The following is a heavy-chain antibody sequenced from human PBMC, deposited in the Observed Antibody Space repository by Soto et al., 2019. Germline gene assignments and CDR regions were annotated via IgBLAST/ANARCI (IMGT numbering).Heavy chain of an antibody. CDR3: ARGSSSSWTTSYYYYYYMDV. CDR2: INPNSGGT. CDR1: GYTYTGYY. J-gene: IGHJ6*03. Sequence: GASVKVSWKASGYTYTGYYMHWVRQAPGQGLEWMGWINPNSGGTNYAQKFQGWVTMTRDTSISTAYMELSRLRSDDTAVYYCARGSSSSWTTSYYYYYYMDVWGKGTTVTVSS. V-gene: IGHV1-2*04. D-gene: IGHD6-13*01.